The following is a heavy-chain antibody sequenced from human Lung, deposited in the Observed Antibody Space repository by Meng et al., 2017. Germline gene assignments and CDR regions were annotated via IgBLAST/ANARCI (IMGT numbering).Heavy chain of an antibody. D-gene: IGHD6-25*01. CDR1: GYNFPDYY. CDR3: ARDEDISAAGKLFGDY. CDR2: INPKSGDT. Sequence: SVKVSCKPSGYNFPDYYIHWVRRAPGQGLERMGRINPKSGDTHYAQKFQARVTMTGDTSISTAYMELSGLRSDDTAMYHCARDEDISAAGKLFGDYWGQGTLVTVSS. J-gene: IGHJ4*02. V-gene: IGHV1-2*06.